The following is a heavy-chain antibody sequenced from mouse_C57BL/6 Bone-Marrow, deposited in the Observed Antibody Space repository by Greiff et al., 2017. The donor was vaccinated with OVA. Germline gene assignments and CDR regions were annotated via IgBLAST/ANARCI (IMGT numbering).Heavy chain of an antibody. Sequence: VQLKKSGAELVKPGASVKLSCTASGFNIKDYYMHWVKQRPEQGLEWIGRIDPEDGETKYAPKFQGKATITADTSSNTAYLQLSSLTSEDTAVYYCAPLTGFPYYFDYWGQGTTLTVSS. V-gene: IGHV14-2*01. CDR1: GFNIKDYY. J-gene: IGHJ2*01. CDR3: APLTGFPYYFDY. D-gene: IGHD4-1*01. CDR2: IDPEDGET.